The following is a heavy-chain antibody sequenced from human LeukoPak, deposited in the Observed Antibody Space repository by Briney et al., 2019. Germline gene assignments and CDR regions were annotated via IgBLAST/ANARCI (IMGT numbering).Heavy chain of an antibody. CDR2: IYHSGST. D-gene: IGHD3-10*01. CDR3: ARVGTDYYGSGSYYLDY. V-gene: IGHV4-30-2*01. J-gene: IGHJ4*02. CDR1: GGSISSGGYS. Sequence: SQTLSLTCAVSGGSISSGGYSWSWVRQPPGEGLGWIGYIYHSGSTYYNPSLKSRVTISVDRSKNQFSLKLSSVTAADTAVYYCARVGTDYYGSGSYYLDYWGQGTLVTVSS.